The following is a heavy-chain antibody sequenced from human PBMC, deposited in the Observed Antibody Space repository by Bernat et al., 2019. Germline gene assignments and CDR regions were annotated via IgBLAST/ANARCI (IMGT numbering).Heavy chain of an antibody. D-gene: IGHD3-9*01. J-gene: IGHJ5*02. CDR3: ARAPAGVADFDWLLYDSWFDA. CDR2: INHSGST. CDR1: GGSFSGYY. Sequence: QVQLQQWGAGLLKPSETLSLTCAVYGGSFSGYYWSWIRQPPGKGLEWIGEINHSGSTNYNPPLKSRVTISVDTSKNQFSLKLSTVTAADTAVYYCARAPAGVADFDWLLYDSWFDAWGQGTLVTVSS. V-gene: IGHV4-34*01.